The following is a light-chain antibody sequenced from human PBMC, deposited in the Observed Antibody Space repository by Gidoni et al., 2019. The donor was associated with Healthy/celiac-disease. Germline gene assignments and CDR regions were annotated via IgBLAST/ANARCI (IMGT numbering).Light chain of an antibody. J-gene: IGKJ4*01. V-gene: IGKV1-39*01. CDR2: AAS. CDR3: QQSYSTPPVT. CDR1: QSISSY. Sequence: DIHQTQSRSSLSASVGDRVTITCRASQSISSYLNWYQQKPGKAPKLLIYAASSLQSGVPSRFSGSGSGTDFTLTISSLQPEDFATYYCQQSYSTPPVTFGGGTKVEIK.